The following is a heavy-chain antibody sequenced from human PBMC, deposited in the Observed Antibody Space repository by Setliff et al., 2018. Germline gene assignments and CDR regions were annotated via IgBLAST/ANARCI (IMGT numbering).Heavy chain of an antibody. D-gene: IGHD3-10*01. CDR1: GYSISSGYY. V-gene: IGHV4-38-2*01. CDR3: ARGETSGGTWFGEVYPF. Sequence: SETLSLTCAVSGYSISSGYYWGWIRQPPGKGLEWIGSIYHSGSTYYNPSLKSRVTISVDTSKSQFSLKLSSVTAADTAVYYCARGETSGGTWFGEVYPFWGQGTLVTVS. J-gene: IGHJ4*02. CDR2: IYHSGST.